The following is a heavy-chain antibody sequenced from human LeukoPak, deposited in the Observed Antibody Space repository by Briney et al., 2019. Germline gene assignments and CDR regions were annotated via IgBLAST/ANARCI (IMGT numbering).Heavy chain of an antibody. V-gene: IGHV1-18*01. Sequence: ASVNVSCKASGYIFINHGIAWVRQAPGQGLQYMGRISAYNGRTDYAQNLQGRVTMTTDTATTTAYMELRSLTPDDTAVYFCARWGASPNDFWGQGTLVTVSS. CDR1: GYIFINHG. CDR2: ISAYNGRT. CDR3: ARWGASPNDF. J-gene: IGHJ4*02. D-gene: IGHD3-16*01.